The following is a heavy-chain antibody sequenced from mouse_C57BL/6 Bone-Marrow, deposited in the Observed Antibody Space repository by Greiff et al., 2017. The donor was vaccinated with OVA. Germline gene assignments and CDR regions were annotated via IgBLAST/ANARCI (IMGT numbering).Heavy chain of an antibody. Sequence: QVHVKQSGAELVRPGTSVKMSCKASGYTFTNYWIGWAKQRPGHGLEWIGDIYPGGGYTNYNEKFKGKATLTADKSSSTAYMQFSSLTSEDSAIYYCARAIYYGNNYWYFDVWGTGTTVTVSS. J-gene: IGHJ1*03. D-gene: IGHD2-1*01. CDR3: ARAIYYGNNYWYFDV. CDR1: GYTFTNYW. CDR2: IYPGGGYT. V-gene: IGHV1-63*01.